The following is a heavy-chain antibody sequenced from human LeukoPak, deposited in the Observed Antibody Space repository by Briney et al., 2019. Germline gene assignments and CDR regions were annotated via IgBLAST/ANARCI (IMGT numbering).Heavy chain of an antibody. CDR2: IYYSGST. V-gene: IGHV4-59*01. D-gene: IGHD3-10*01. CDR3: ATQGSGYYYYYYMDV. J-gene: IGHJ6*03. Sequence: SETLSLTCTVSGGSISSYYWSWIRQPPGKGLEWIGYIYYSGSTNYNPPLKSRVTISVDTSKNQFSLKLSSVTAADTAVYYCATQGSGYYYYYYMDVWGKGTTVTVSS. CDR1: GGSISSYY.